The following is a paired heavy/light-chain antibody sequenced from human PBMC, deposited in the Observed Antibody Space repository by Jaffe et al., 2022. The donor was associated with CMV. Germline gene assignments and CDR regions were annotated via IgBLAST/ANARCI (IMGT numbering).Light chain of an antibody. CDR3: QQYNNWPQGYT. J-gene: IGKJ2*01. CDR2: GAS. CDR1: QSVSSN. V-gene: IGKV3-15*01. Sequence: EIVMTQSPATLSVSPGERATLSCRASQSVSSNLAWYQQKPGQAPRLLIYGASTRATGIPARFSGSGSGTEFTLTISSLQSEDFAVYYCQQYNNWPQGYTFGQGTKLEIK.
Heavy chain of an antibody. CDR2: ISSSSSYI. CDR3: ARYGSGSYYNVIHYYYGMDV. D-gene: IGHD3-10*01. Sequence: EVQLVESGGGLVKPGGSLRLSCAASGFTFSSYSMNWVRQAPGKGLEWVSSISSSSSYIYYADSVKGRFTISRDNAKNSLYLQMNSLRAEDTAVYYCARYGSGSYYNVIHYYYGMDVWGQGTTVTVSS. V-gene: IGHV3-21*01. CDR1: GFTFSSYS. J-gene: IGHJ6*02.